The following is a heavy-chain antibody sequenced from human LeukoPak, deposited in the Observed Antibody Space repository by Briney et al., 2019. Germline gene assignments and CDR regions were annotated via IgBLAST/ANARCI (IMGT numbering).Heavy chain of an antibody. CDR2: IYPGDSDT. Sequence: VESLKISRMGSGYIFPSYWMAWVRQVPGKGLEWIGIIYPGDSDTKYSPSFQGQVTISADKAISTAYLQWSNLKASDTAMYYCARHRPHTDSNSVADYYFDYWGQGTLVTVSS. CDR3: ARHRPHTDSNSVADYYFDY. V-gene: IGHV5-51*01. CDR1: GYIFPSYW. D-gene: IGHD6-19*01. J-gene: IGHJ4*02.